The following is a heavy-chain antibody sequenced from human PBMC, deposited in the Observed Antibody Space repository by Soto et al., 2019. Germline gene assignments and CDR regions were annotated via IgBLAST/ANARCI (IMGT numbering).Heavy chain of an antibody. CDR3: ARRGYCSSTSCRRVNYYYMDV. Sequence: SETLSFTCTVSGGSISSYYWSWIRQPPGKGLEWIGYICYSGSTNYNPSLKSRVTISVDTSKNQFSLKLSSVTAADTAVYYCARRGYCSSTSCRRVNYYYMDVWGKGTTVTVSS. J-gene: IGHJ6*03. CDR1: GGSISSYY. D-gene: IGHD2-2*01. CDR2: ICYSGST. V-gene: IGHV4-59*01.